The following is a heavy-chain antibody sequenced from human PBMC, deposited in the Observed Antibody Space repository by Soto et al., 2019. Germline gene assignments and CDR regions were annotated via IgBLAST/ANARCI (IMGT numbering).Heavy chain of an antibody. D-gene: IGHD3-22*01. J-gene: IGHJ6*02. CDR3: AREQENYYDSSGYADAREYYYGMDV. CDR1: GGTFSSYA. Sequence: ASVKVSCKASGGTFSSYAISWVRQAPGQGLEWMGGINPNSGGTNYAQKFQGWVTMTRDTSISTAYMELSRLRSDDTAVYYCAREQENYYDSSGYADAREYYYGMDVWGQGTTVTVSS. V-gene: IGHV1-2*04. CDR2: INPNSGGT.